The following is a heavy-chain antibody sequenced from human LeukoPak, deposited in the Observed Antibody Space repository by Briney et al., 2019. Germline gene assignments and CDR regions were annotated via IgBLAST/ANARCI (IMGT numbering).Heavy chain of an antibody. V-gene: IGHV1-2*06. CDR3: ARGDFYYDSSGSIGY. J-gene: IGHJ4*02. D-gene: IGHD3-22*01. CDR1: GYTFTGYY. CDR2: INPNSGGT. Sequence: ASVKVSCKASGYTFTGYYMHWVRQAPGQGLEWMGRINPNSGGTNYAQKFQGRVTMTRDTSISTAYIELSRLRSDDTAVYYCARGDFYYDSSGSIGYWGQGTLVTVSS.